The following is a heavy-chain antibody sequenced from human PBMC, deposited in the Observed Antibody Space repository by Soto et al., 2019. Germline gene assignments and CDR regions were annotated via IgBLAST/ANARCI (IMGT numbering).Heavy chain of an antibody. CDR2: IYWDDDK. CDR1: GFSLSTSGLG. D-gene: IGHD6-19*01. J-gene: IGHJ4*02. Sequence: QITLKKSGPTLVQPTQPLTLTCTFSGFSLSTSGLGVGWIRQPPGQALECLALIYWDDDKRYSPSLKSRLTITKDTSKNQVVLTMTNRDPVDTATYYGAHPRRYRSGWYFDSWGQGTLVTVSS. V-gene: IGHV2-5*02. CDR3: AHPRRYRSGWYFDS.